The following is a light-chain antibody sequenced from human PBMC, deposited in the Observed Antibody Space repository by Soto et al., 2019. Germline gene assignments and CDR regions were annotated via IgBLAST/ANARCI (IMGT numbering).Light chain of an antibody. J-gene: IGKJ2*03. Sequence: DIQMTHSPSTTSASVEEIDTITCRASQSSSSWLAWYKKKPGKAPKLLSYEATSLESVVPSRFSGSGSGTEYALTHRRLQPDDFATYDCQRYNSYSYSVGRGTKRVIK. V-gene: IGKV1-5*01. CDR3: QRYNSYSYS. CDR1: QSSSSW. CDR2: EAT.